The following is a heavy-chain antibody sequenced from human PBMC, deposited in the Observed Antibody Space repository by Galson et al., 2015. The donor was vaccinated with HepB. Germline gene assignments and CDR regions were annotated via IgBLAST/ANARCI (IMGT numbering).Heavy chain of an antibody. V-gene: IGHV3-23*01. J-gene: IGHJ6*02. CDR2: ISGRGDNT. D-gene: IGHD5-18*01. CDR3: GKDPVRASYRPYGMDV. CDR1: GFTFNSYA. Sequence: SLRLSCAASGFTFNSYAMSWVRQAPGTGLEWVSSISGRGDNTYYADSVKGRFTISRDNSKKMVFLQMNNLRAEDTALYYCGKDPVRASYRPYGMDVWGQGTTVTVSS.